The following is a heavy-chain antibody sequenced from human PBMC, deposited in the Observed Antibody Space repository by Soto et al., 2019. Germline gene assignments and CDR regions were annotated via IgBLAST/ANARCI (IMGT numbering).Heavy chain of an antibody. V-gene: IGHV3-33*01. CDR1: GFTFSSYG. CDR2: IWYDGSNK. CDR3: ARDRGWYAAFDI. Sequence: GGSLRLSCAASGFTFSSYGMHWVRQAPGKGLEWVAVIWYDGSNKYYADSVKGRFTISRDNSKNTLYLQMNSLRAEDTAVYYCARDRGWYAAFDIWGRGTMVTVSS. D-gene: IGHD6-19*01. J-gene: IGHJ3*02.